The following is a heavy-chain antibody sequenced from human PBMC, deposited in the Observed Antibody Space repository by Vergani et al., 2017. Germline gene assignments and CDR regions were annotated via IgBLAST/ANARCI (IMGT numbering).Heavy chain of an antibody. CDR1: GFTFSSYA. Sequence: EVQLLESGGGLVQPGGSLRLSCAASGFTFSSYAMSWVRQAPGKGLEWVSAISGSGGSTYYADSGKGRFTISRDNSKNTLYLQMNNLSAEDTAVYYCAKDARLRYFDAHDYWGQGTLVTVSS. CDR3: AKDARLRYFDAHDY. CDR2: ISGSGGST. D-gene: IGHD3-9*01. J-gene: IGHJ4*02. V-gene: IGHV3-23*01.